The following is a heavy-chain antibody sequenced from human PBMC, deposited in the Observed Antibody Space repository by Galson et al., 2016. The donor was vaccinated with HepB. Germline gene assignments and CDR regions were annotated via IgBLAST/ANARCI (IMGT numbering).Heavy chain of an antibody. CDR2: IHQSGTT. Sequence: SETLSLTCTVSDDSISSDNWWNWVRQPPGKGLEWIGQIHQSGTTNCNPSLKSRVTISLDKSKNQFSLKLTSVTAADTALYYCAREYCSGGSCYGFDYWGQGTLATVSS. CDR3: AREYCSGGSCYGFDY. CDR1: DDSISSDNW. J-gene: IGHJ4*02. V-gene: IGHV4-4*02. D-gene: IGHD2-15*01.